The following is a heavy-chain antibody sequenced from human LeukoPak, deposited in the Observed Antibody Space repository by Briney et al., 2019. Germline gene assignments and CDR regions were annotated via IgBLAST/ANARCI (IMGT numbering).Heavy chain of an antibody. CDR2: IYYSGST. Sequence: SETLSLTCTVSGGSISSGGYYWSWIRRHPGKGLEWIGYIYYSGSTYYNPSLKSRVTISVDTSKNQFSLKLSSVTAADTAVYYCARDPLMVRGGNYYYYGMDVWGQGTTVTVSS. CDR1: GGSISSGGYY. CDR3: ARDPLMVRGGNYYYYGMDV. J-gene: IGHJ6*02. D-gene: IGHD3-10*01. V-gene: IGHV4-31*02.